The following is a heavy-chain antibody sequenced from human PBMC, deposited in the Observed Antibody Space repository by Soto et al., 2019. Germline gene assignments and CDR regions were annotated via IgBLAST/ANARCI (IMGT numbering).Heavy chain of an antibody. J-gene: IGHJ4*02. CDR1: GGSISSGGYS. V-gene: IGHV4-30-2*01. CDR3: ARAGGLGAVAVDY. CDR2: IYHSGST. Sequence: QLQLQESGSGLVKPAQTLSLTCAVSGGSISSGGYSWSWIRQPPGKGLEWIGYIYHSGSTYYNPYLNSRVTISVDRSKNQFSLKLSSVTAADTAVYYCARAGGLGAVAVDYWGKGTLVTVSS. D-gene: IGHD6-19*01.